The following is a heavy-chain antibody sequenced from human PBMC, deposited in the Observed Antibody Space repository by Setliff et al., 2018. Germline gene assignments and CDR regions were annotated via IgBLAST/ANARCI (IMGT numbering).Heavy chain of an antibody. J-gene: IGHJ6*03. V-gene: IGHV1-2*02. CDR1: GYTFTDYH. CDR3: ARDPFLVQQFPYYMDV. D-gene: IGHD6-13*01. CDR2: IDPKSGAT. Sequence: ASVKVSCKTSGYTFTDYHLHWVRQAPGQGLEWMGWIDPKSGATRYAQKFQGRVTLTRDMSITTAYMEVSILTSDDTAVYYCARDPFLVQQFPYYMDVWGKGTTVTVSS.